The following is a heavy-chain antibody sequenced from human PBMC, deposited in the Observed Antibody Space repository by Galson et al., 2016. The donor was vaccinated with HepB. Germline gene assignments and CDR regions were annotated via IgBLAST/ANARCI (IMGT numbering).Heavy chain of an antibody. D-gene: IGHD6-19*01. V-gene: IGHV2-70*01. J-gene: IGHJ5*02. CDR3: ARSPGTAGAGWVDP. Sequence: PALVTPTQTLTLTCTLSGFSLSTSGMCVSWISQPPGKALEWLAPIDWDDDKYYSTPLKTRLPISKDTSKNQVVLTMTNMDPVDTATYYCARSPGTAGAGWVDPWGHGTLVTVSS. CDR1: GFSLSTSGMC. CDR2: IDWDDDK.